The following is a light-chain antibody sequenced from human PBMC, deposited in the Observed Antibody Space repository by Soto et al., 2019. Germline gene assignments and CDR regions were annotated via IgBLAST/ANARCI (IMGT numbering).Light chain of an antibody. V-gene: IGKV3-15*01. Sequence: ERVMTQSPGTLFVSPGERATLSCRAGQSISNDLAWYQQKPGQAPRLLIYAASFRATGIPARFSGGGSGTEFTLTISGLQSEDFALYYCQQYHNWPWTFGHGTRVEIK. CDR2: AAS. J-gene: IGKJ1*01. CDR3: QQYHNWPWT. CDR1: QSISND.